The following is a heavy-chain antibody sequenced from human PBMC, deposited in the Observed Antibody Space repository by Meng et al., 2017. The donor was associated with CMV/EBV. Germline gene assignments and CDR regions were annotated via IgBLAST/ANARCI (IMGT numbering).Heavy chain of an antibody. D-gene: IGHD5-18*01. CDR1: GGTFSSYA. J-gene: IGHJ6*02. CDR3: ARGGYSYGNYYYYGMDV. CDR2: IIPIFGTA. Sequence: SVKVSCKASGGTFSSYAISWVRQAPGQGLEWMGGIIPIFGTANYAQKFQGRVTITTDKSTSTAYMELSSLRSEDTAVYYCARGGYSYGNYYYYGMDVWGQGTTVTVSS. V-gene: IGHV1-69*05.